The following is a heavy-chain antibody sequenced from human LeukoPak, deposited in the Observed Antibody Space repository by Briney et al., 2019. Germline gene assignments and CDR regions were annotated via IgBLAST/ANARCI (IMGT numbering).Heavy chain of an antibody. CDR3: AKAELLRVDGFWDY. V-gene: IGHV3-23*01. D-gene: IGHD2-2*03. J-gene: IGHJ4*02. Sequence: GGSLRLSCAASGFTFSSYAMSWVRQAPGKGLEWVSAISGSGGSTYYADSVKGRFTISRDNSKNTLYLQMNSLRAEDTAVYYCAKAELLRVDGFWDYWRQGTLVTVSS. CDR1: GFTFSSYA. CDR2: ISGSGGST.